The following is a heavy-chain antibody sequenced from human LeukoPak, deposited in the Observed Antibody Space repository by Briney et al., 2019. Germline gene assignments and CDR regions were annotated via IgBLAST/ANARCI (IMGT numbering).Heavy chain of an antibody. Sequence: PSQTLSLTWTVSGGSISSGSYYWSWIRQPAGKGLEWIGRIYTSGSTNCNPSLKSRVTISVDTSKNQFSLKLSSVTAADTAVYYCARGTTSSSWQYYFDYWGQGTLVTVSS. CDR2: IYTSGST. V-gene: IGHV4-61*02. D-gene: IGHD6-13*01. J-gene: IGHJ4*02. CDR1: GGSISSGSYY. CDR3: ARGTTSSSWQYYFDY.